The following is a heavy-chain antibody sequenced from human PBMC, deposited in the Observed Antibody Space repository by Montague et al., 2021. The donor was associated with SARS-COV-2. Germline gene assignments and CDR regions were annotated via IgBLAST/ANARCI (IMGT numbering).Heavy chain of an antibody. Sequence: SETLSLTCTVSGGSISSSSYYWGWIRQPPGKGLEWIGSIYYSGSTYYNPSLKSRVTISVDTSKNQFSLKLSSVTAADTAVYYCARRHSRDTIFGVAKMNWFDPWGQGTLVTVSS. CDR2: IYYSGST. J-gene: IGHJ5*02. V-gene: IGHV4-39*01. D-gene: IGHD3-3*01. CDR1: GGSISSSSYY. CDR3: ARRHSRDTIFGVAKMNWFDP.